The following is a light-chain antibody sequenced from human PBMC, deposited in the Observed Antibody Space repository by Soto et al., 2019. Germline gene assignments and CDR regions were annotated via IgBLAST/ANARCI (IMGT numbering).Light chain of an antibody. CDR2: AND. Sequence: QSALTQPASVSGSPGQSITISCTGTSSDVGGYNYVSWYQQHPGKAHKLMIYANDQRPSGVSDRFSGSKSATSASLAISGLQSEDEADYYCAVWDDHLEGLFGGGTKLTVL. J-gene: IGLJ2*01. V-gene: IGLV2-14*03. CDR3: AVWDDHLEGL. CDR1: SSDVGGYNY.